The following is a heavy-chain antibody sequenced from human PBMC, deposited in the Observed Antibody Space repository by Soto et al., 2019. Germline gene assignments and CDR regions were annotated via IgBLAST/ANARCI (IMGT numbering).Heavy chain of an antibody. J-gene: IGHJ6*02. V-gene: IGHV4-34*01. CDR1: GGSFSGYY. Sequence: SETLSLTXAVYGGSFSGYYWSWIRQPPGKGLEWIGEINHSGSTNYNPSLKSRVTISVDTSKNQFSLKLSSVTAADTAVYYCARGGLGVVIIAYYGMDVWGQGTTVTASS. CDR2: INHSGST. CDR3: ARGGLGVVIIAYYGMDV. D-gene: IGHD3-3*01.